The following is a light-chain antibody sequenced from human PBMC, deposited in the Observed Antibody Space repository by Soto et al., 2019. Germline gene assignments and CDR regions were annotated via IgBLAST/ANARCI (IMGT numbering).Light chain of an antibody. V-gene: IGKV1-9*01. CDR3: QQLNSYPIT. Sequence: DIQLTQSPSFLSASVGDRVTITCRASQGISSYLAWYQQKPGKAPKLLIYAASTLQSGVPSRFSGSGSGTEFTLTISSLQPEDFATYYCQQLNSYPITFGQGTRRRLN. CDR2: AAS. CDR1: QGISSY. J-gene: IGKJ5*01.